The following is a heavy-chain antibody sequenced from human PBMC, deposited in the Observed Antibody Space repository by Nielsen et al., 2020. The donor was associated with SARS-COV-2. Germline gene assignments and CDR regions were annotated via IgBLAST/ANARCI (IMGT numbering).Heavy chain of an antibody. V-gene: IGHV1-46*01. Sequence: ASVKVSCKASGYTFTSYYMHWVRQAPGQGLEWMGIINPSGGSTSYAQKFQGRVTMTRDTSTSTVYMELSSLRSEDTAVYYCARDRTVDTAMDPYFDYWGQGTLVTVSS. CDR1: GYTFTSYY. CDR3: ARDRTVDTAMDPYFDY. CDR2: INPSGGST. J-gene: IGHJ4*02. D-gene: IGHD5-18*01.